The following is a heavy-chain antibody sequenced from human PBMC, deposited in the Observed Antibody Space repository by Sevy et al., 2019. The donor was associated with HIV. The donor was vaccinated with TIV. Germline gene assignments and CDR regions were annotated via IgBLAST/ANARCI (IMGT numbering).Heavy chain of an antibody. Sequence: ASVKVSCKASGYTFTSYGISWVRQAPGQGLECMGWISAYNGNTNYAQKLQGRVTMTTDTSTSTAYMELRSLRSDDTAVYYCARTISDYDILTGYFDYWGQGTLVTVSS. V-gene: IGHV1-18*01. D-gene: IGHD3-9*01. J-gene: IGHJ4*02. CDR1: GYTFTSYG. CDR2: ISAYNGNT. CDR3: ARTISDYDILTGYFDY.